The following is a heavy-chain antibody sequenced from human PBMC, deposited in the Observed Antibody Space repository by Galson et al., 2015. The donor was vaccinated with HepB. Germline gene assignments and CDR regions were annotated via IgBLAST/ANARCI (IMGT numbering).Heavy chain of an antibody. V-gene: IGHV3-33*06. CDR3: AKNAVGYCSGGSCYSNNYFDY. CDR1: GFTFSSYG. CDR2: IWYDGSNK. J-gene: IGHJ4*02. D-gene: IGHD2-15*01. Sequence: SLRLSCAASGFTFSSYGMHWVRQAPGKGLEWVAVIWYDGSNKYYADSVKGRFTISRDNSKNTLYLQMNSLRAEDTAVYYCAKNAVGYCSGGSCYSNNYFDYWGQGTLVTVSS.